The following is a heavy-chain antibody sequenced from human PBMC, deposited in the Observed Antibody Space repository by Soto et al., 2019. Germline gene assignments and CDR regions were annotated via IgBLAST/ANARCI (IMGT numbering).Heavy chain of an antibody. V-gene: IGHV1-18*01. D-gene: IGHD6-13*01. CDR3: ATQARGQQLATD. Sequence: EASAKVSCKASGYTFTSYGISWVRQAPGQGLEWMGWISAYNGNTNYAQKLQGRVTMTTDTSTSTAYMELRSLRSDDTAVYYCATQARGQQLATDWGQGTLVTVSS. CDR2: ISAYNGNT. CDR1: GYTFTSYG. J-gene: IGHJ4*02.